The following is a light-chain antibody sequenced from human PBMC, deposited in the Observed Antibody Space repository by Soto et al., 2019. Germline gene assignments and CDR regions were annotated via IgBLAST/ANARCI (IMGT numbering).Light chain of an antibody. J-gene: IGLJ1*01. CDR2: EVS. Sequence: QSALTQPASVSGSPGQSITISCTGTSSDVGGYNYVSWYQQHPGKAPKLMIYEVSNRHSGVSNRFSGSKSGNTASLTISGLQAEDEADYYCSSYTSSSTWVFGTGTKVTVL. CDR1: SSDVGGYNY. V-gene: IGLV2-14*01. CDR3: SSYTSSSTWV.